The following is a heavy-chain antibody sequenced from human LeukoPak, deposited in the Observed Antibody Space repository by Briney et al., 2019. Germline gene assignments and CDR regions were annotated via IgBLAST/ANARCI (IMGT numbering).Heavy chain of an antibody. V-gene: IGHV4-59*01. CDR3: ARHGPEYYDATGYYNFDS. Sequence: SETLSLTCTVSGGSISSYYWSWIRQPPGKGLEWIGYISYSGNTDYSPSLKSRATISVDTSKNQFSLKLSSVTAADTAVYYCARHGPEYYDATGYYNFDSWSQGTLVTVSS. D-gene: IGHD3-22*01. CDR2: ISYSGNT. CDR1: GGSISSYY. J-gene: IGHJ4*02.